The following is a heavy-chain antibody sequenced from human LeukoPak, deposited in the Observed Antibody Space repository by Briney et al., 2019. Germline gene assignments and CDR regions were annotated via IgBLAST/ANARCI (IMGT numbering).Heavy chain of an antibody. CDR3: AIFGEQLVGNWFDP. D-gene: IGHD6-6*01. CDR1: GGSFNGYY. Sequence: SETLSLTCAVYGGSFNGYYWSWIRQPPGKGLEWIGEINHSGSTNYNPSLKSRVTISVDTSKNQFSLKLSSVTAADTAVYYCAIFGEQLVGNWFDPWGQGTLVTVSS. J-gene: IGHJ5*02. CDR2: INHSGST. V-gene: IGHV4-34*01.